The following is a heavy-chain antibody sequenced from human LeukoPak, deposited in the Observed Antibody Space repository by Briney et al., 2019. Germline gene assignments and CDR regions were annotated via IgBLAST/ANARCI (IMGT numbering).Heavy chain of an antibody. CDR3: ARGGLTMVRGALYGMDV. V-gene: IGHV1-46*01. CDR2: INPSGGST. Sequence: ASVKVSCKASGYTFTSYYMHWVRQAPGQGLEWMGIINPSGGSTSYAQKFQGRVTMTRDTSTSTVYMELSSLRSEDTAVHYCARGGLTMVRGALYGMDVWGQGTTVTVSS. D-gene: IGHD3-10*01. J-gene: IGHJ6*02. CDR1: GYTFTSYY.